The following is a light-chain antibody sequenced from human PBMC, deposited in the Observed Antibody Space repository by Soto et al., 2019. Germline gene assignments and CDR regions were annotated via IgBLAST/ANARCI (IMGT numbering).Light chain of an antibody. CDR3: PQSLTTPLT. CDR1: QSSTIY. V-gene: IGKV1-39*01. Sequence: DIQMTQSPSSLSASVGDRVTITCRASQSSTIYLNWYQQKPGKAPKLLIFATSSLQSGVPSRFSGSGSGTDFTLTISSLQHEDLATYYCPQSLTTPLTFGGGTKVEIK. CDR2: ATS. J-gene: IGKJ4*01.